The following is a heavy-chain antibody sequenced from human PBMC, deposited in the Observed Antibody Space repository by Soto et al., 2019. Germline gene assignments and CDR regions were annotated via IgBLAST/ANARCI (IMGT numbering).Heavy chain of an antibody. Sequence: GGSLRLSCIASGLTFGSHAMVWVRQAPGKGLEWVSTITANSGSSDYGDSVKGRFTISRDNAESTLYLQMNSLRVEDTATYYCAKSPQWPNRYFDFWGQGTLVTVSS. CDR2: ITANSGSS. CDR1: GLTFGSHA. D-gene: IGHD6-19*01. J-gene: IGHJ4*02. V-gene: IGHV3-23*01. CDR3: AKSPQWPNRYFDF.